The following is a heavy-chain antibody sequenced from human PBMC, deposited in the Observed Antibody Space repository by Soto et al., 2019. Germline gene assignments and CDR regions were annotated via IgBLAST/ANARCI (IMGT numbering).Heavy chain of an antibody. V-gene: IGHV3-9*01. D-gene: IGHD3-10*01. Sequence: EAQLVESGGGLVQPGRSLRLSCVASGFTFDDYAIHWVRQAPGKGLEWVSGISWNGAATGYADSVKGRFTISRDNAKNSLYLQVSSLKTEDTGIYYCATLPLYGSGFDCWGQGTLVTVSS. CDR1: GFTFDDYA. CDR2: ISWNGAAT. J-gene: IGHJ4*02. CDR3: ATLPLYGSGFDC.